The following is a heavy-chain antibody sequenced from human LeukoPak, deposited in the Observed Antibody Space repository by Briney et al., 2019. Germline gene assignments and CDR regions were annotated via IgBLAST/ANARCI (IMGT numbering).Heavy chain of an antibody. CDR3: ARNPLGYCSSTSCYAGWFDP. Sequence: VASVKVSCTASGYTFTGYYMHWVRQAPGQGLEWMGWINPNSGGTNYAQKFQGRVTMTRDTSISTAYMELSRLRSDDTAVYYCARNPLGYCSSTSCYAGWFDPWGQGTLVTVSS. J-gene: IGHJ5*02. CDR1: GYTFTGYY. CDR2: INPNSGGT. V-gene: IGHV1-2*02. D-gene: IGHD2-2*01.